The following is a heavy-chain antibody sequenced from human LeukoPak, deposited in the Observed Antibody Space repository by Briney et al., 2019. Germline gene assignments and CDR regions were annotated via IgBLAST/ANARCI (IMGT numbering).Heavy chain of an antibody. V-gene: IGHV1-2*02. CDR3: ARSSDSGSLY. CDR1: GYTFTGYY. J-gene: IGHJ4*02. Sequence: GASVKVSCKASGYTFTGYYMHWARQAPGQGLEWMGWINPNSGGTKDAQELQGRVTMTMDTSMSLAYMGLSRLRSDDTAVYYCARSSDSGSLYGGQGTLVTVSS. CDR2: INPNSGGT. D-gene: IGHD1-26*01.